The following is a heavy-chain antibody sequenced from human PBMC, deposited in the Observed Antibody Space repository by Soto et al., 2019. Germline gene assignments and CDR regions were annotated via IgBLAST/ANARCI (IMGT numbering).Heavy chain of an antibody. V-gene: IGHV1-58*01. CDR2: IVVGSGNT. CDR1: GFTFTSSA. J-gene: IGHJ6*02. Sequence: ASVKVSCKASGFTFTSSAVQWVRQARGQRLEWIGWIVVGSGNTNYAQKFQERVTITRDMSTSTAYMELSSLRSEDTAVYYCAAESRMHYYYGMDVWGQGTTVTVSS. CDR3: AAESRMHYYYGMDV.